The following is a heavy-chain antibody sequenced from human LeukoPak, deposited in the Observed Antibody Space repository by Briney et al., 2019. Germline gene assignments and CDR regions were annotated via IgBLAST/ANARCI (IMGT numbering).Heavy chain of an antibody. V-gene: IGHV3-74*01. CDR1: GFTFSNYW. J-gene: IGHJ4*02. CDR2: INSDGIMT. CDR3: ARGGIGPAVPFDY. D-gene: IGHD6-25*01. Sequence: GGSLRLSCEASGFTFSNYWMHWVRQVPGKGPVWVSRINSDGIMTTYADSVKGRFTISRDNVKNTLYLQMSSLRAEDTAVYFCARGGIGPAVPFDYWGQGTPVTVSS.